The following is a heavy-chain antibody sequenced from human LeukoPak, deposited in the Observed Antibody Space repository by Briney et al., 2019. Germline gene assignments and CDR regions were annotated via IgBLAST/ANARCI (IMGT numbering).Heavy chain of an antibody. V-gene: IGHV3-21*01. CDR2: ISSSSSYI. J-gene: IGHJ6*04. CDR1: GFTFSSYS. CDR3: ASDTVTTSGGMDV. Sequence: PGGSLRFSCAASGFTFSSYSMNWVRQAPGKGLEWVPSISSSSSYIYYADSVKGRFTISRDNAKNSLYLQMNSLRAEDTAVYYCASDTVTTSGGMDVWGKGTTVTVSS. D-gene: IGHD4-17*01.